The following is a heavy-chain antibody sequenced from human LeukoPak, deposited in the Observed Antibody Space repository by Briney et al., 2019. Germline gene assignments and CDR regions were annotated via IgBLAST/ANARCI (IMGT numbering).Heavy chain of an antibody. CDR2: INPGGGST. J-gene: IGHJ4*02. Sequence: ASVKVSCKASGYTFTSYYMHWVRQAPGQGLEWMGIINPGGGSTSYAQKFQGRVTMTRDTSTSTVYMELSSLRSEDTAVYYCAPAKLGIFILDYWGQGTLVTVSS. V-gene: IGHV1-46*03. CDR1: GYTFTSYY. CDR3: APAKLGIFILDY. D-gene: IGHD7-27*01.